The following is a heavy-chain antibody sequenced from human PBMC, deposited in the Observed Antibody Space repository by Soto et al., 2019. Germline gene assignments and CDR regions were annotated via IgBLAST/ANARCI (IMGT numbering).Heavy chain of an antibody. D-gene: IGHD5-12*01. V-gene: IGHV1-2*06. J-gene: IGHJ5*02. Sequence: QVELVQSGAEVNKPGASVKVSCKASGYTFTGYYVHWVRQAPVQGLEWMGRINPNSGGTNYAQKFQGRVTMTRDTSISTAYTELSRLRSDDTAVYYCARERWLQPFDPWGQGTLVTVSS. CDR3: ARERWLQPFDP. CDR2: INPNSGGT. CDR1: GYTFTGYY.